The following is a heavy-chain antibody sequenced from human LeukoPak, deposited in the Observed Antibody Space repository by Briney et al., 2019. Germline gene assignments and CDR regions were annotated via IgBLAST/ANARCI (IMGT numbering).Heavy chain of an antibody. Sequence: SETLSLTCTVSGGSISSGSYYWSWIRQPAGKGLEWTGRIYTSGSTNYNPSLKSRVTISVDTSKNQFSLKLSSVTAADTAVYYCARESSGWYAFDIWGQGTMVTVSS. J-gene: IGHJ3*02. V-gene: IGHV4-61*02. CDR1: GGSISSGSYY. CDR3: ARESSGWYAFDI. CDR2: IYTSGST. D-gene: IGHD6-19*01.